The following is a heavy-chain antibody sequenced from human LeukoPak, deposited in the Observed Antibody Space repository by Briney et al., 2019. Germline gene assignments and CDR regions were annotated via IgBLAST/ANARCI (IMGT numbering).Heavy chain of an antibody. V-gene: IGHV4-34*01. CDR2: IYYSGST. CDR3: AREGVRDIVVVPAARIRYYYMDV. J-gene: IGHJ6*03. D-gene: IGHD2-2*01. Sequence: PSETLSLTRAVYGGSFNGYYWGWIRQPPGKGLEWIGSIYYSGSTYYNPSLKSRVTISVDTSKNQFSLKLSSVTAADTAVYYCAREGVRDIVVVPAARIRYYYMDVWGKGTTVTVSS. CDR1: GGSFNGYY.